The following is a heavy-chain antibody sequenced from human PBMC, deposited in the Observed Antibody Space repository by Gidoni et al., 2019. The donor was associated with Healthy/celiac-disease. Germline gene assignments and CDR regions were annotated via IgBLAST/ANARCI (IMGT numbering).Heavy chain of an antibody. CDR1: GRTFSSHA. V-gene: IGHV1-69*06. CDR2: IIPIFGTA. D-gene: IGHD2-2*01. Sequence: QVQLVQSGAAVKKPGSSVTVSCKASGRTFSSHAFSWVRQAPGQGLEWMGGIIPIFGTANYAQKFQGRVTITADKSTSTAYMELSSLRSEDTAVYYCARSKDIVVVPAASFNWFDPWGQGTLVTVSS. CDR3: ARSKDIVVVPAASFNWFDP. J-gene: IGHJ5*02.